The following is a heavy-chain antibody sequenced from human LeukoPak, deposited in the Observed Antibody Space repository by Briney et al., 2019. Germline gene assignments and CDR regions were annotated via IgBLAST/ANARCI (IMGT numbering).Heavy chain of an antibody. D-gene: IGHD5-18*01. V-gene: IGHV3-23*01. CDR3: AGRVTGYSSGYVY. CDR2: ISGSAHKI. CDR1: GITFSNYA. J-gene: IGHJ4*02. Sequence: PGGSLRLSCVASGITFSNYAVSWVRQALEKGLDWVSVISGSAHKIRYADSVKGRFTISRDNSENIVYLQMNNLRAEDTAVYYCAGRVTGYSSGYVYWGQGTLVTVSS.